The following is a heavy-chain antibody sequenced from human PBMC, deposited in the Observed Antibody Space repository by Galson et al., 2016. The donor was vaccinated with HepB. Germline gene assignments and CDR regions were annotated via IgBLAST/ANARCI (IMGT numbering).Heavy chain of an antibody. CDR3: ARARVSSGWYTDFDY. CDR2: IYSGGST. V-gene: IGHV3-53*01. CDR1: GFTVSSNY. Sequence: SLRLSCAASGFTVSSNYMSWVRQAPGKGLEWVSVIYSGGSTYYADSVKAQFTISRDNSKNTLYLQMNSLRAEDTAVYHCARARVSSGWYTDFDYWGQGTLVTVSS. D-gene: IGHD6-19*01. J-gene: IGHJ4*02.